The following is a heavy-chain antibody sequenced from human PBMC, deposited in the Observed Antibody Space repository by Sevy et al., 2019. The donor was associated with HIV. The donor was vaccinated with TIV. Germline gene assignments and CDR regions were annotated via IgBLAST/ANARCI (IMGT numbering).Heavy chain of an antibody. Sequence: SETLSLTCTVSGGSISSYYWSWIRQPPGKGLEGIGYIYYSGSTNYNPSLKSRVTISVDSSKNQFSLKLSSVTAADTAVYYCARGVRGELSGYYFDYWGQGTLVTVSS. D-gene: IGHD3-16*02. CDR3: ARGVRGELSGYYFDY. V-gene: IGHV4-59*01. CDR1: GGSISSYY. CDR2: IYYSGST. J-gene: IGHJ4*02.